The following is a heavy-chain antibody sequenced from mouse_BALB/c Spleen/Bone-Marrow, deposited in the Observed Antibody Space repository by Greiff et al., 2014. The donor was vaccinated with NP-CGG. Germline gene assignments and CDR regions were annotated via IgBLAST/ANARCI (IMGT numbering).Heavy chain of an antibody. CDR2: IYPGDGDT. J-gene: IGHJ3*01. CDR3: ARTYGSSFFAY. V-gene: IGHV1-82*01. Sequence: LVESGASVKISCKASGYVFSSSWMNWVKQRPGQGLEWIGRIYPGDGDTNYNGKFKGKATLTADKSSSTAYMQLSNLTSEDSAVYFCARTYGSSFFAYWGQGTLVTVSA. D-gene: IGHD1-1*01. CDR1: GYVFSSSW.